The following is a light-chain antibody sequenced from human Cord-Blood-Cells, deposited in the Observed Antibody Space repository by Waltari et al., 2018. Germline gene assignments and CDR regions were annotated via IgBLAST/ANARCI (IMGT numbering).Light chain of an antibody. CDR3: GAYAGSRTYA. CDR1: SSDVGRYNL. CDR2: EGS. J-gene: IGLJ1*01. Sequence: QYALTQPASVSGSPGQSITISCTGTSSDVGRYNLFSRYQQHPGKAPKLMIYEGSKRLSGVSNRVSGSKSGNTACLTISGLQAEDEADYYCGAYAGSRTYACGAGTKV. V-gene: IGLV2-23*01.